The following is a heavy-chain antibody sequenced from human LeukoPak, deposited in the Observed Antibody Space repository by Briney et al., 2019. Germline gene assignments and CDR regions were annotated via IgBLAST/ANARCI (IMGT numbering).Heavy chain of an antibody. CDR3: ARADYGGNSGSNWFDP. CDR2: MNPNSGNT. D-gene: IGHD4-23*01. CDR1: GYTFTSYD. Sequence: ASVKVSCKASGYTFTSYDINWVRQATGQGLEWMGWMNPNSGNTGYAQKFQGRATMTRNTSISTAYMELSSLRSEDTAVYYCARADYGGNSGSNWFDPWGQGTLVTVSS. V-gene: IGHV1-8*01. J-gene: IGHJ5*02.